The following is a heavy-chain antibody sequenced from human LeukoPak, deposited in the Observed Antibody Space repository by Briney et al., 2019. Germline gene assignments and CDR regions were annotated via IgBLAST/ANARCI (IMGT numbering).Heavy chain of an antibody. CDR3: ATDDY. J-gene: IGHJ4*02. CDR1: GFTFSGYS. V-gene: IGHV3-21*01. Sequence: GGSLRLSCAASGFTFSGYSLTWVRQAPGKGLEWVSSTSDTGSFTYYSDSVKGRFTISRDNAKNSTFLQMNSLRAEDTAVYYCATDDYWGQGTLVTVSS. CDR2: TSDTGSFT.